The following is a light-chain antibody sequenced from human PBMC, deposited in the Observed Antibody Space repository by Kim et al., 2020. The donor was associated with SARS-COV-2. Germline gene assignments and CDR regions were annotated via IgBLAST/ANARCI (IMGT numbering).Light chain of an antibody. CDR3: LQDYNYPRT. CDR1: QDIGDE. J-gene: IGKJ1*01. V-gene: IGKV1-6*01. Sequence: AIQMTQSPSSLSASVGDRVTITCRASQDIGDELGWYQQKPGKAPKLLIYASSSLQSGVPSRFSGSGSGTDFTLTIGSLLPEDFATYYCLQDYNYPRTFGQGTKVDIK. CDR2: ASS.